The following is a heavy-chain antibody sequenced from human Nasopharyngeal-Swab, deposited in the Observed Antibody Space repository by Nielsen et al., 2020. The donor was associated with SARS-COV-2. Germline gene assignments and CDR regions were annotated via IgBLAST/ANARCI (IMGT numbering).Heavy chain of an antibody. D-gene: IGHD4/OR15-4a*01. CDR2: IGDKAHNYAT. Sequence: GGSLRLSSAASGFVFSGSAIHWVRQASGRGLEWVGRIGDKAHNYATTYAASVKGRFTISRDDSKNTAFLQMDSLNTEDTALYYCTTDYYFDYWGQGTLVTVSS. CDR1: GFVFSGSA. V-gene: IGHV3-73*01. J-gene: IGHJ4*02. CDR3: TTDYYFDY.